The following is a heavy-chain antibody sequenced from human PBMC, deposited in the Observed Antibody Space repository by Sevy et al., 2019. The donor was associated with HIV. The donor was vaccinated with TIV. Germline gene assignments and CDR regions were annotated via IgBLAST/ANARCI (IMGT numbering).Heavy chain of an antibody. CDR3: AKDQGQYSSGHYYFDS. V-gene: IGHV3-30*02. Sequence: GGSLRLSCAASGFISSNYDMHWVRQAPGKGLEWVTFIGFDGNDQYYADSVKGRFTLSRDNSRSMVYLRMNSLRAEDTALYYCAKDQGQYSSGHYYFDSWGQGILVTVSS. J-gene: IGHJ4*02. CDR2: IGFDGNDQ. CDR1: GFISSNYD. D-gene: IGHD3-22*01.